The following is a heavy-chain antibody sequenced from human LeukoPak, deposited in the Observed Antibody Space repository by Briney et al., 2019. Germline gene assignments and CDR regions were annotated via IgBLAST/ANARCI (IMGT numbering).Heavy chain of an antibody. CDR2: IDSDGSTT. J-gene: IGHJ4*02. V-gene: IGHV3-74*01. Sequence: GGSLRLSCAASGFTFSDYWMHWVRQAPGKGLVWVSRIDSDGSTTNYADSVKGRFTISRDNAKNTLYLQMNSLRAEDTAVYYCARGYYTTIEGGNVYWGQGTLVTVSS. D-gene: IGHD2/OR15-2a*01. CDR1: GFTFSDYW. CDR3: ARGYYTTIEGGNVY.